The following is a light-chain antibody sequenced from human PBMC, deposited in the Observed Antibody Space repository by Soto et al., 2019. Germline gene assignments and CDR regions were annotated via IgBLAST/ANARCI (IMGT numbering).Light chain of an antibody. CDR3: LQRSNWPLT. V-gene: IGKV3-11*01. CDR2: DAS. J-gene: IGKJ4*01. Sequence: DIVMTQSPATLPVSPGERATLSCRASQSVTKSLAWYQQKPDQAPRLLIYDASNRATGIPARFSGSGSGTDFTLTISSLEPEDFGVYYCLQRSNWPLTFGGGTKVDIK. CDR1: QSVTKS.